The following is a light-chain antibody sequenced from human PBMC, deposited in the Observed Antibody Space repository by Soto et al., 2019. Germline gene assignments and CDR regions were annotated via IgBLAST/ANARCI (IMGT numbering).Light chain of an antibody. CDR1: QSVSGSY. CDR3: QQNGSSQT. CDR2: GAS. Sequence: EIVLTQSPGTLSLSPGERATLSCRASQSVSGSYLAWYQQKPGQAPRLLIYGASSRATGIPDRFSGSGSGTDFTLTITRLEPEDFAVYNCQQNGSSQTFGQGTKVDIK. J-gene: IGKJ1*01. V-gene: IGKV3-20*01.